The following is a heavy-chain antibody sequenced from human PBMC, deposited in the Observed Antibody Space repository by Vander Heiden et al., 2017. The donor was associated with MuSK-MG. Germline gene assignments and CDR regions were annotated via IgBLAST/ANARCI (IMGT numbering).Heavy chain of an antibody. CDR2: INWKSGNI. CDR1: GFTFDDHA. D-gene: IGHD3-10*01. J-gene: IGHJ4*02. V-gene: IGHV3-9*01. CDR3: VKSDGATEGPFDY. Sequence: EVRLGESGGGFVQPGRSLRLSCAASGFTFDDHAMHWVRQAPGKGLQWVSSINWKSGNIAYADSVKGRFTISRDNAKSSLYLQMNSLRAEDTALYYCVKSDGATEGPFDYWGQGTLVTVSS.